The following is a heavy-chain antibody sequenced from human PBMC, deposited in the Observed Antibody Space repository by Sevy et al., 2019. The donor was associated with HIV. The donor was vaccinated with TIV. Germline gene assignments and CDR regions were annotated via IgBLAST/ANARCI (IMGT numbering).Heavy chain of an antibody. CDR2: ISRSGRST. CDR1: GFTFSTYA. J-gene: IGHJ6*02. D-gene: IGHD2-21*01. V-gene: IGHV3-23*01. Sequence: CGCLRLSCAASGFTFSTYAMNWVRQAPGKGLEWVSSISRSGRSTYSADSVEGRFTLSRDNFKNTLYLQLSSLRVDDTAVYYCAKGYCDGRSCPRDYYYYGMDVWGQGTTVTVSS. CDR3: AKGYCDGRSCPRDYYYYGMDV.